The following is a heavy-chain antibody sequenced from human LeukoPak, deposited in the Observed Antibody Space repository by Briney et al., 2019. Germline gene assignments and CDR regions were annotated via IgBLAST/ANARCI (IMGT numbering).Heavy chain of an antibody. CDR1: GGSISNYY. Sequence: SETLSLTCTVSGGSISNYYWSWIRQPAGKGLEWIGLIYTRGSTNYNPSLKSRVTISVDTSKNQFSLKLSSVTAADTAVYYCARVRTMVRGVIIPWSDPWGQGTLVTVSS. D-gene: IGHD3-10*01. V-gene: IGHV4-4*07. J-gene: IGHJ5*02. CDR3: ARVRTMVRGVIIPWSDP. CDR2: IYTRGST.